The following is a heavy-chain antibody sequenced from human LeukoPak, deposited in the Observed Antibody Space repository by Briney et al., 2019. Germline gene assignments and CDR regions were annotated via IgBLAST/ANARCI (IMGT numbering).Heavy chain of an antibody. CDR3: ARDNWHERAPPDNWFGP. CDR1: GDTFTSYG. V-gene: IGHV1-18*01. D-gene: IGHD1-1*01. J-gene: IGHJ5*02. Sequence: ASVKVSCKATGDTFTSYGISWVRQAPGQGLEWMGWISGYNGNTNHAQKFQGRVTMTTDKSTSTAYMELRSLRSDDTAIYFCARDNWHERAPPDNWFGPWGQGTLVTVSS. CDR2: ISGYNGNT.